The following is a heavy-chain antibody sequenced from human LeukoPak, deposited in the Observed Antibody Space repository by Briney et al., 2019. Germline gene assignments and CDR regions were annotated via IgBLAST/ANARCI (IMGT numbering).Heavy chain of an antibody. V-gene: IGHV4-59*08. CDR3: ASLQGSSGYSYYFDY. CDR1: GGSISSYY. CDR2: IYYSGST. D-gene: IGHD3-22*01. J-gene: IGHJ4*02. Sequence: SETLSLTCTVSGGSISSYYWSWIRQPPGKGLEWIGYIYYSGSTNYNPSLKSRVTISVDTSKNQFSLKLSSVTAADTAVYYCASLQGSSGYSYYFDYWGQGTLVTVSS.